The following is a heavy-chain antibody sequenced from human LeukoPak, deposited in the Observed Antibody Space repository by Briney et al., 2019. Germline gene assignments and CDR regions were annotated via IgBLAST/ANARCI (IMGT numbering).Heavy chain of an antibody. D-gene: IGHD2-21*01. Sequence: SEKVSLTCNVSGASFNYYYWSWIRQPAGKGLEWIGRVYLGGSSNYNPSLKSRVMMSLDKANNQFSLRLSSVTAADTATYYCARDHCDDAACYPFDRWGRGTLVTVSS. CDR2: VYLGGSS. CDR1: GASFNYYY. J-gene: IGHJ4*02. V-gene: IGHV4-4*07. CDR3: ARDHCDDAACYPFDR.